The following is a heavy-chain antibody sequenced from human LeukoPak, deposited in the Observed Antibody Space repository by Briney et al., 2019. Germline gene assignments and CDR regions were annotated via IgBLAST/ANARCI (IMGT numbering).Heavy chain of an antibody. CDR2: ISYEGGTQ. D-gene: IGHD3-10*01. Sequence: GMSLRLSCAASGVTLSPYGMHWVRQAPGKGLEWVAVISYEGGTQHYADSVRGRFIISRDNPRNTLYLQMNILRTEDTAVYYCAKEGTPQVSTWYDLWGQGTQVIVSS. J-gene: IGHJ5*02. V-gene: IGHV3-30*18. CDR1: GVTLSPYG. CDR3: AKEGTPQVSTWYDL.